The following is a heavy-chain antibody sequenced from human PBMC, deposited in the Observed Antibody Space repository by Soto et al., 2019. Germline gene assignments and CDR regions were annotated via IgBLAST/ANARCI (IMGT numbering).Heavy chain of an antibody. J-gene: IGHJ6*02. V-gene: IGHV1-69*01. CDR1: GGTFSSYA. Sequence: QVQLVQSGAEVKKPGSSVKVSCKASGGTFSSYAISWVRQAPGQGLEWMGGIIPIFGTANYAQKFQGRVTITADESTRTAYMERSSRRSEDTAVYYCARPSDTPPNDIVLMVYDYYYGMDVWGQGTTVTVSS. D-gene: IGHD2-8*01. CDR2: IIPIFGTA. CDR3: ARPSDTPPNDIVLMVYDYYYGMDV.